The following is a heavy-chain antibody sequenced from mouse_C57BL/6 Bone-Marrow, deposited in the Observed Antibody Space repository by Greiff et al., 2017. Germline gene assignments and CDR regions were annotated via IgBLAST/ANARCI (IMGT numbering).Heavy chain of an antibody. J-gene: IGHJ4*01. Sequence: VQLQESGPELVKPGASVKISCKASGYAFSSSWMNWVKQRPGKGLEWIGRIYPGDGDTNYNGKFKGKATLTADKSSSTAYMQLSSLTSEDSAVYFCAMYGNYEDAMDYWCQGTSVTVSS. V-gene: IGHV1-82*01. D-gene: IGHD2-10*02. CDR1: GYAFSSSW. CDR2: IYPGDGDT. CDR3: AMYGNYEDAMDY.